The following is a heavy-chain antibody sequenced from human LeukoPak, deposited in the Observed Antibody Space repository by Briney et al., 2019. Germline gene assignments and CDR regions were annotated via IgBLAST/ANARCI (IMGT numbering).Heavy chain of an antibody. Sequence: PSETLSLTCTVSGGSISSSSYYWSWIRQPPGKGLEWIGYIYYSGSTNYNPSLKSRVTISVDTSKNQFSLKLSSVTAADTAVYYCAREVATMRVIDYWGQGTLVTVSS. CDR2: IYYSGST. CDR3: AREVATMRVIDY. CDR1: GGSISSSSYY. J-gene: IGHJ4*02. V-gene: IGHV4-61*01. D-gene: IGHD5-24*01.